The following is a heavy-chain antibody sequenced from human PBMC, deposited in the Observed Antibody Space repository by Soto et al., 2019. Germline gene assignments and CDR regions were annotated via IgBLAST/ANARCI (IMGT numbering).Heavy chain of an antibody. D-gene: IGHD3-9*01. Sequence: EVQLVESGGGLVQPGGSLRLSCAASGFTFSSYSMNWVRQAPGKGLEWVSYISSSSSTIYYADSVKGRFTSSRDNAKDSLYLQMNSLRAEDTAVYYCARDWDYDIMTGYYHPNCYFDFWGRGTLVTVSS. CDR3: ARDWDYDIMTGYYHPNCYFDF. CDR1: GFTFSSYS. V-gene: IGHV3-48*01. J-gene: IGHJ2*01. CDR2: ISSSSSTI.